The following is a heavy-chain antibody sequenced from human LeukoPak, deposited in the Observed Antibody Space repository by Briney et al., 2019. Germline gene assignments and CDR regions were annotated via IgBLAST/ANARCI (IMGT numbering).Heavy chain of an antibody. CDR1: GFTFSDYN. CDR3: ARRRYCTGGSCYSGLGY. J-gene: IGHJ4*02. CDR2: ISDSGTYK. V-gene: IGHV3-21*01. D-gene: IGHD2-15*01. Sequence: GGSLRLSCAASGFTFSDYNMNWVRQAPGKGLEWVSSISDSGTYKYYADSVKGRFTISRDNAKHSLYLQMDSLRAEDTAVYYCARRRYCTGGSCYSGLGYWGQGTLVTVSS.